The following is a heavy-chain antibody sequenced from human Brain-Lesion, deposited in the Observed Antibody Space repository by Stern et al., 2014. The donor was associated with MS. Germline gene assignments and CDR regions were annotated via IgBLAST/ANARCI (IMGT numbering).Heavy chain of an antibody. J-gene: IGHJ4*02. Sequence: QITLKESGPALVTPTQTLTLTCTFSGFSLRTDGVGVGWVRQPPGQALESLALIYWDNDKRYSPSLRSRLTITKDTSRNQVVLTMTNIDPVDTATYYCAHRRPHYASWDNGDFDYWGQGALVTVSS. CDR2: IYWDNDK. D-gene: IGHD3-3*01. CDR1: GFSLRTDGVG. V-gene: IGHV2-5*02. CDR3: AHRRPHYASWDNGDFDY.